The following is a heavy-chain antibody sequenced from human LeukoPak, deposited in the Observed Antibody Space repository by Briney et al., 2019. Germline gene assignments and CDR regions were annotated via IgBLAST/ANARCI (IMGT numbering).Heavy chain of an antibody. CDR3: ARNGYSSSSKDGGHDY. CDR2: IKQDGSEK. D-gene: IGHD6-6*01. V-gene: IGHV3-7*01. CDR1: GFTFSSYW. Sequence: PGGSLRLSCAASGFTFSSYWMSWVRQAPGKGLGGVANIKQDGSEKYYVDSVKGRFTISRDNAKNSLYLQMNSLRAEDTAVYYCARNGYSSSSKDGGHDYWGQGTLVTVSS. J-gene: IGHJ4*02.